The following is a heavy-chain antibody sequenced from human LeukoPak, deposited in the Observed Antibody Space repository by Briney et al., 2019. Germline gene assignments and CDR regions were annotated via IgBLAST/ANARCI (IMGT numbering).Heavy chain of an antibody. CDR3: AKNLALDNGDDQA. CDR1: GFTFSDSA. J-gene: IGHJ5*02. Sequence: QTGGSLRLSCAASGFTFSDSAMHWVRQAPGKGLEWVAVISYDGSNKYYADSVKGRFTISRDNSRNTLYLQMNSLRPEDTAVYYYAKNLALDNGDDQAWGQGTLVTVSS. CDR2: ISYDGSNK. D-gene: IGHD4-17*01. V-gene: IGHV3-30*18.